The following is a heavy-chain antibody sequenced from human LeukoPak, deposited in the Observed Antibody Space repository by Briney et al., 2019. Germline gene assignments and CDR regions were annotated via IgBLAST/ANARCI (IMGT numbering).Heavy chain of an antibody. D-gene: IGHD1-26*01. CDR2: INHSGST. Sequence: SETLSLTCAVYGGSFSGYYWSWIRPPPGKGLEWVGEINHSGSTNYNPSLKSRVTMSVDTSKNQFSLKLSSVTAADTAVYYCARATGRVGFDYWGQGTLVTVSS. CDR1: GGSFSGYY. J-gene: IGHJ4*02. CDR3: ARATGRVGFDY. V-gene: IGHV4-34*01.